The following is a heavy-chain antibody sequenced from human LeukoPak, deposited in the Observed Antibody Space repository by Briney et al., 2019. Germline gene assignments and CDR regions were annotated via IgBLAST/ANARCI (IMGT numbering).Heavy chain of an antibody. CDR3: AKSRAQLLVGNDY. J-gene: IGHJ4*02. V-gene: IGHV3-30*18. CDR2: ISYDGSNK. Sequence: GGSLRLSCAASGFTFSSYGMHWVRQAPGKGLEWVAVISYDGSNKYYADSVKGRFTISRDNSKNTLYLQMNSLRAEDTAVYYCAKSRAQLLVGNDYWGQGTLVTVSS. CDR1: GFTFSSYG. D-gene: IGHD2-2*01.